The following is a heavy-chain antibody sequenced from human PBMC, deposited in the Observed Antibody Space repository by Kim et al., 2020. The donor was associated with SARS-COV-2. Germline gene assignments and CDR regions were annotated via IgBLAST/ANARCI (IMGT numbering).Heavy chain of an antibody. CDR3: ARGRITIFGVVTEFDY. J-gene: IGHJ4*02. V-gene: IGHV4-31*02. D-gene: IGHD3-3*01. Sequence: SLNSRVTISVDTSKNQFSLKLITVTAAGTAVYYCARGRITIFGVVTEFDYWGQGTLVTVSS.